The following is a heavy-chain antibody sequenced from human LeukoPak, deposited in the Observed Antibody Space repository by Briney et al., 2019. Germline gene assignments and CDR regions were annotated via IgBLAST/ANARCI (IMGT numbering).Heavy chain of an antibody. V-gene: IGHV1-2*06. CDR1: GYTFTGYY. CDR2: INPNSGGT. CDR3: ATDTAMEYYFDY. J-gene: IGHJ4*02. D-gene: IGHD5-18*01. Sequence: GASVKVSCKASGYTFTGYYMHWVRQAPGQGLEWMGRINPNSGGTNYAQKFQGRVTMTRDTSISTAYMELSRLRSDDTAVYYCATDTAMEYYFDYWGQGTLVTVSS.